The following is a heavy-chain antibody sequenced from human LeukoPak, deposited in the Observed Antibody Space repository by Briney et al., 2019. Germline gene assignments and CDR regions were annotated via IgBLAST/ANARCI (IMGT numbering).Heavy chain of an antibody. J-gene: IGHJ3*02. D-gene: IGHD2-21*01. CDR2: ISSSGSYI. Sequence: GGSLRLSCAASGFTFTSYTMNWVRRAPGKGLEWVSDISSSGSYIDYADSVKGRFTISRDNAKNSLFLQMNSLRAEDTAVYYCARSLIADGAFDIWGQGTMVTVSS. CDR1: GFTFTSYT. V-gene: IGHV3-21*01. CDR3: ARSLIADGAFDI.